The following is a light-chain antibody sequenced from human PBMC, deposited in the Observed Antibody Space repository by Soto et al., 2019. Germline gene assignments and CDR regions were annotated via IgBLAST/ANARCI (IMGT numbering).Light chain of an antibody. CDR2: VGPGGIVG. CDR3: GADHGSGTNFVKV. CDR1: SGYSDYK. J-gene: IGLJ2*01. V-gene: IGLV9-49*03. Sequence: QPVLTQPPSASASLGASVTLTCTLSSGYSDYKVDWHQQRPGKGPRLVMRVGPGGIVGSKGDGIPDRFSVLGSGPNRYLTIKNIQEEDESDYHCGADHGSGTNFVKVFGGGTKLTVL.